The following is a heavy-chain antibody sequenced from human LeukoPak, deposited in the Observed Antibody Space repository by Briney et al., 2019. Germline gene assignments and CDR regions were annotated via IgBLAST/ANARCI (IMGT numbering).Heavy chain of an antibody. CDR1: GGSFSGYY. CDR2: INHSGST. J-gene: IGHJ4*02. CDR3: ARFNDFWSGYKEGPDY. V-gene: IGHV4-34*01. Sequence: SETLSLTCAVYGGSFSGYYWSWIRQPPGKGLEWIGEINHSGSTNYNPSLKSRVTISVDTSKNQFSLKLSSVTAADTAVYYCARFNDFWSGYKEGPDYWGQGTLVTVSS. D-gene: IGHD3-3*01.